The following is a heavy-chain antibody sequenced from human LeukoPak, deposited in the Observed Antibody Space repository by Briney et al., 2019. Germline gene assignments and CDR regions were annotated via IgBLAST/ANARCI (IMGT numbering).Heavy chain of an antibody. J-gene: IGHJ6*02. D-gene: IGHD1-26*01. Sequence: SETLSLTCTVSGGSIRSGGSYWTWIPRHPGRGWQGFGYIYYSGSTYYNPSLESRVTISVDTSKNQFSLKLSSVTAADTAVYYCARDTGSYSFSGMDVWGQGTTVTVSS. V-gene: IGHV4-31*03. CDR1: GGSIRSGGSY. CDR2: IYYSGST. CDR3: ARDTGSYSFSGMDV.